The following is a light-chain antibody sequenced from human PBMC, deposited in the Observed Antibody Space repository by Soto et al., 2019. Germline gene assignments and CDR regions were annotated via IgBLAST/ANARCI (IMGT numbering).Light chain of an antibody. V-gene: IGKV3-11*01. J-gene: IGKJ3*01. CDR2: DTS. CDR1: QSVSSY. CDR3: QQRTNWPRSFT. Sequence: PGERATLSCRASQSVSSYLAWYQQKPGQAPRLLIYDTSKRATGIPARFSGSGSGTDFTLTISSLEPDDFAVSYCQQRTNWPRSFTFGPGTKVDIK.